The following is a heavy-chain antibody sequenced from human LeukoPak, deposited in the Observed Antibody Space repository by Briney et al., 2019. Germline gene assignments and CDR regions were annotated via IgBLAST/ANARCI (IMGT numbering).Heavy chain of an antibody. CDR1: GYTFTGYY. V-gene: IGHV1-2*02. Sequence: ASVKDSCKASGYTFTGYYMHWVRQAPGQGLEWMGWINPNSGGTNYAQKFQGRVTMTRDTSISTAYMELSRLRSDDTAVYYCARDRTLDDYSWYFDLWGRGTLVTVSS. CDR3: ARDRTLDDYSWYFDL. D-gene: IGHD4-11*01. J-gene: IGHJ2*01. CDR2: INPNSGGT.